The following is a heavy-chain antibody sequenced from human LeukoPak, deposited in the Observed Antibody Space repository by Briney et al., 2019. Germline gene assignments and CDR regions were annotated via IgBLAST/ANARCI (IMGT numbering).Heavy chain of an antibody. J-gene: IGHJ4*02. Sequence: GGSLRLSCAASGFTFSRYWMSWVRQAPGKGLEWVANIKQDGTEKYYVDSVKGRFTISRDNAKNSLYLQMSSLRAEDTALYYCAKDIAVTMTMYYFDYWGQGTLVTVSS. D-gene: IGHD3-22*01. V-gene: IGHV3-7*03. CDR3: AKDIAVTMTMYYFDY. CDR2: IKQDGTEK. CDR1: GFTFSRYW.